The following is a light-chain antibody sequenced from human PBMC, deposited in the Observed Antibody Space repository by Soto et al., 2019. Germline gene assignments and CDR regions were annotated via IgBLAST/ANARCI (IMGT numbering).Light chain of an antibody. J-gene: IGKJ1*01. CDR1: QRVSSSH. CDR3: QQYGTSPTWT. CDR2: GAS. Sequence: EIVLIHSPATLSFSPGERATLSCRASQRVSSSHLAWYQQKPGQAPRLLINGASTRATGIPDRFSGSGSGTDFTLTISRLEPEDFAVYYCQQYGTSPTWTFGQGTKVDIK. V-gene: IGKV3-20*01.